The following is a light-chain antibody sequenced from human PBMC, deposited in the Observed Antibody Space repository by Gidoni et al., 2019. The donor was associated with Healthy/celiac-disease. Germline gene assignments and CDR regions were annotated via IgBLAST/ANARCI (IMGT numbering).Light chain of an antibody. CDR2: DVS. Sequence: QSALTQPAPVSGSPGQSITISCTGTSSDVGGYNYVTWYQQHPGKAPKRMIYDVSNRPSGVSNRFSGSKSGNTAALTISGLQAEDEADYYCSSYTSSSTLGFGGGTKLTVL. CDR3: SSYTSSSTLG. CDR1: SSDVGGYNY. J-gene: IGLJ2*01. V-gene: IGLV2-14*01.